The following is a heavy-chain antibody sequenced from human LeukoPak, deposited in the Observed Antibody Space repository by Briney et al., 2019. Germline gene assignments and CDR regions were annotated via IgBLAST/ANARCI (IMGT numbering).Heavy chain of an antibody. CDR1: GFTFSSYS. D-gene: IGHD3-16*01. CDR3: IRDLFDDYSLDY. Sequence: PGGSLRPSCAASGFTFSSYSMNWVRQAPGKGLEWVSSINSDSSLMYYAESVKGRFTISRDNARNSLYLQMSSLRVEDTAVYYRIRDLFDDYSLDYWGQGALVTVSS. J-gene: IGHJ4*02. V-gene: IGHV3-21*01. CDR2: INSDSSLM.